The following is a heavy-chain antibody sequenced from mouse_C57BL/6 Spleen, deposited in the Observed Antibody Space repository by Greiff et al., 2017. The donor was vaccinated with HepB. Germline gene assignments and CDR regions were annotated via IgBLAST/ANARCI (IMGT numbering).Heavy chain of an antibody. CDR2: IYPRDGST. CDR3: ARSGLLLRSDFAY. CDR1: GYTFTSYD. V-gene: IGHV1-85*01. J-gene: IGHJ3*01. Sequence: VQGVESGPELVKPGASVKLSCKASGYTFTSYDINWVKQRPGQGLEWIGWIYPRDGSTKYNEKFKGKATLTVDTSSSTAYMELHSLTSEDSAVYFCARSGLLLRSDFAYWGQGTLVTVSA. D-gene: IGHD1-1*01.